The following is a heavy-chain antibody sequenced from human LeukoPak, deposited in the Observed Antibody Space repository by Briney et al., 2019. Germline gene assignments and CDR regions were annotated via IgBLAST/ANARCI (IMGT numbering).Heavy chain of an antibody. V-gene: IGHV3-30-3*01. CDR2: ISYDGSNK. Sequence: PGRSLRLSCAASGFTFSSYAMHWVRQAPGKGLEGVAVISYDGSNKYYADSVKGRFTISRDNSKNTLYLQMNSLRAEDTAVYYCASVHFDFPYSSSWYTGNWFDHWGQGTLVTVSS. D-gene: IGHD6-13*01. CDR3: ASVHFDFPYSSSWYTGNWFDH. CDR1: GFTFSSYA. J-gene: IGHJ5*02.